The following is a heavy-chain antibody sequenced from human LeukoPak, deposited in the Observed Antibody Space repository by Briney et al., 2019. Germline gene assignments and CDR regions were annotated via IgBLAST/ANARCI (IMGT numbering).Heavy chain of an antibody. Sequence: ASGKVSCKASGYTFTSYGISWVRQAPGQGIEWMGWISAYNGNTKYAQKLQGRVTMTTDTSTSTAYMELRSLRSDDTAVYYCARPSSGWYGTDYWGQGTLVTVSS. J-gene: IGHJ4*02. CDR3: ARPSSGWYGTDY. CDR1: GYTFTSYG. D-gene: IGHD6-19*01. V-gene: IGHV1-18*04. CDR2: ISAYNGNT.